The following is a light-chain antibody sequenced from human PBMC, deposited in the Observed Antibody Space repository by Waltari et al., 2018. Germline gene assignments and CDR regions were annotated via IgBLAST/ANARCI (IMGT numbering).Light chain of an antibody. CDR2: RAS. Sequence: DIQMTQSPSSLSASVGDTVTITCQASQGIGNNLNWYQQKPGKAPKLLIYRASSLQSGRNSRCRGSGSGTDGTLRRRRRLPEDFATYYCQKGERDPLTLGGGTKVEMK. CDR3: QKGERDPLT. J-gene: IGKJ4*01. CDR1: QGIGNN. V-gene: IGKV1-39*01.